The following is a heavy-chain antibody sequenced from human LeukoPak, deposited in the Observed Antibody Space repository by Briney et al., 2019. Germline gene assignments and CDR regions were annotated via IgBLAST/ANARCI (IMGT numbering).Heavy chain of an antibody. V-gene: IGHV4-39*07. Sequence: SETLSLTCTVSGGSISSSSYYWGWIRQPPGKGLEWIGSIYYSGSTNYNPSLKSRVTISVDTSKNQFSLKLSSVTAADTAVYYCARGIRNLDYWGQGTLVTVSS. CDR3: ARGIRNLDY. CDR2: IYYSGST. J-gene: IGHJ4*02. CDR1: GGSISSSSYY. D-gene: IGHD1-14*01.